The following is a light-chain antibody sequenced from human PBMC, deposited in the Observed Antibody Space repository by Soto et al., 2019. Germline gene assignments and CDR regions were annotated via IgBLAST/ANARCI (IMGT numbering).Light chain of an antibody. CDR1: QSVSRSY. V-gene: IGKV3-20*01. CDR3: HHYET. J-gene: IGKJ1*01. CDR2: GAS. Sequence: EIGLTQSPCTLSLSPGDRATLSCRASQSVSRSYLGWYQQKPGQAPRLLMYGASIRAAGVPDRFSVSGSGTEFTLTISRLEPEDFIVYYCHHYETFGQGTKVDI.